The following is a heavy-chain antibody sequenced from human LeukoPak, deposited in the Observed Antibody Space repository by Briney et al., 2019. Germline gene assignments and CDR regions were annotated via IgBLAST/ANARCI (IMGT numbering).Heavy chain of an antibody. D-gene: IGHD3-10*01. CDR3: ARSGITMVRGAFDY. Sequence: GGSLRLSCAASGFTFSSYTMNWVRQAPGKGLEWVSSISISSGYIAYADSVKGRFTISRDNAKNSLYLQMNSLRAEDTAVYYCARSGITMVRGAFDYWGQGTLVTVSS. V-gene: IGHV3-21*01. J-gene: IGHJ4*02. CDR2: ISISSGYI. CDR1: GFTFSSYT.